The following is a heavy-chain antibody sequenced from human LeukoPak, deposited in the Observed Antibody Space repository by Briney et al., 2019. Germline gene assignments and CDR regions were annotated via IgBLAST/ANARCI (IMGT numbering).Heavy chain of an antibody. CDR2: INYKGGTT. V-gene: IGHV3-64*02. CDR3: ARRAGAYSHPYDY. J-gene: IGHJ4*02. CDR1: GFTLSSFS. D-gene: IGHD4/OR15-4a*01. Sequence: PGGSLRLSCAASGFTLSSFSMHWVRQSPGRGLGYVSAINYKGGTTYYADSVKGRFTISRDNSKNTLYLQMNSLRAEDTAVYYCARRAGAYSHPYDYWGQGTLVTVSS.